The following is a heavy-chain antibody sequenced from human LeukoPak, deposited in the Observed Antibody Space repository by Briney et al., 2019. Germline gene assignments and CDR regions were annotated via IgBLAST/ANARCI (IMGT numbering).Heavy chain of an antibody. Sequence: GGSPRLSCAASGFTFSSHWMTWVRQAPGKGLEWVANINHFGNEEYYVDSVKGRFTISRDNAKNSLYLQMNSLRDEDTAVYYCGRGKVWSRTYFDFWGQGTLVTVSS. V-gene: IGHV3-7*01. CDR1: GFTFSSHW. CDR3: GRGKVWSRTYFDF. CDR2: INHFGNEE. D-gene: IGHD3-10*01. J-gene: IGHJ4*02.